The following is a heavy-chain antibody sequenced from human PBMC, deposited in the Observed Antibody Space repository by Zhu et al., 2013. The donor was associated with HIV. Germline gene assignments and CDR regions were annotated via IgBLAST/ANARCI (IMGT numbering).Heavy chain of an antibody. Sequence: QVQLVQSGAEVKKPGSSVKVSCKASGGTFSSYAISWVRQAPGQGLEWMGGIIPIFGTANYAQKFQGRVTITADKSTSTAYMELSSLRSEDTAVYYCARALVDIVLMDDYYYYYGMDVWGQGTTVTVSS. D-gene: IGHD2-8*01. CDR1: GGTFSSYA. CDR2: IIPIFGTA. CDR3: ARALVDIVLMDDYYYYYGMDV. J-gene: IGHJ6*02. V-gene: IGHV1-69*06.